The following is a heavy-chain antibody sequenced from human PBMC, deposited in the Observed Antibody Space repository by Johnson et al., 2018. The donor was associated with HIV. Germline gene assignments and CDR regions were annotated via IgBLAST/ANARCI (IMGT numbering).Heavy chain of an antibody. D-gene: IGHD5-18*01. CDR3: AKSRGGYSYGYDAFDI. Sequence: LLVESGGGLVQPGRSLRLSCAASGFTFDDYAMHWVRQAPGKGLEWVSGISWNSGSIGYADSVKGRFTISRDNSKNTLFLQMNSLRTEDTALYYCAKSRGGYSYGYDAFDIWGQGTMVTVSS. CDR2: ISWNSGSI. CDR1: GFTFDDYA. J-gene: IGHJ3*02. V-gene: IGHV3-9*01.